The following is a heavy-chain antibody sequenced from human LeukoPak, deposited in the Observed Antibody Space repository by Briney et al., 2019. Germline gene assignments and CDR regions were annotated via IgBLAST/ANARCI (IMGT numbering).Heavy chain of an antibody. D-gene: IGHD3-3*01. Sequence: SETLSLTCAVYGGSFSGYYWSWIRQPPGKGLEWIGEINHSGSTNYNPSLKSRVTISVDTSKNQFSLKLSSVTAADTAVYYCARDRRAPLTKVPYYMDVWGKGTTVTVSS. CDR3: ARDRRAPLTKVPYYMDV. V-gene: IGHV4-34*01. J-gene: IGHJ6*03. CDR2: INHSGST. CDR1: GGSFSGYY.